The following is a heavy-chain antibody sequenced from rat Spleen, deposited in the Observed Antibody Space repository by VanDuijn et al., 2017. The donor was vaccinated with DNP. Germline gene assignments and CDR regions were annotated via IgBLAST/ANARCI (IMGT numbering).Heavy chain of an antibody. D-gene: IGHD1-1*01. CDR2: ISYSGGT. V-gene: IGHV3-1*01. CDR3: ARSCIITTVHYFDY. Sequence: EVQLQESGPGLVKPSQSLSLTCSVTGYSISSNYWGWIRKFPGSKMEWMGYISYSGGTRYKPSLKSRISITRDTSKNQFFLQLNSVTTEDTATYYCARSCIITTVHYFDYWGQGVMVTVSS. CDR1: GYSISSNY. J-gene: IGHJ2*01.